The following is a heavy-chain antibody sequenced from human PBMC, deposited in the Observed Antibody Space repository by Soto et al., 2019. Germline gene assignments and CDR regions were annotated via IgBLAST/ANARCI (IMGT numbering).Heavy chain of an antibody. D-gene: IGHD2-21*02. CDR1: GGSISSGDYY. CDR2: IYYSGST. V-gene: IGHV4-30-4*01. CDR3: ARAMVVTQNWFDP. Sequence: SETLSLTCTVSGGSISSGDYYWSWIRQPPGKCLEWIGYIYYSGSTYYNPSLKSRVTISVDRSKNQFSLKLSSVTAADTAVYYCARAMVVTQNWFDPWGQGTLVTVSS. J-gene: IGHJ5*02.